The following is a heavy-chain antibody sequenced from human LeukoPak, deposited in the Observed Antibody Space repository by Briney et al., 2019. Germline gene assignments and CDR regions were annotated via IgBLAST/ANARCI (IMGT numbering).Heavy chain of an antibody. CDR1: GYTFTSYD. CDR3: ARARVRGNWFDP. J-gene: IGHJ5*02. D-gene: IGHD2-2*01. CDR2: MNPNSGNT. Sequence: ASVKVSCKASGYTFTSYDINWVRQATGQGLEWMGWMNPNSGNTGYAQKFRGRVTMTRNTSISTAYMELSSLRSEDTAVYYCARARVRGNWFDPWGQGTLVTVSS. V-gene: IGHV1-8*01.